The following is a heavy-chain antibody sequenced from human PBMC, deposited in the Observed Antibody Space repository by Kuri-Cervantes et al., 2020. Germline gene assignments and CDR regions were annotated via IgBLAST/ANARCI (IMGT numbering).Heavy chain of an antibody. CDR3: ARDLGWVDWWLGPFPYYYYGMDV. CDR2: ISAYNGNT. V-gene: IGHV1-18*01. Sequence: ASVKVSCKASGYTFTSYGISWVRQAPGQGLEWMGWISAYNGNTNYAQKLQGRVTMTTDTSTSTAYMELRSLRPDDTAVYYCARDLGWVDWWLGPFPYYYYGMDVWGQGTTVTVSS. CDR1: GYTFTSYG. J-gene: IGHJ6*02. D-gene: IGHD6-19*01.